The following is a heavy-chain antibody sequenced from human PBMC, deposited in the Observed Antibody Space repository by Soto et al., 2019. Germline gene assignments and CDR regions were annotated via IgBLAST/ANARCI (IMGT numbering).Heavy chain of an antibody. Sequence: EVQLLESGGGLVQPGGSLRLSCAASGFTFSSYAMNWLRLAPGKGLEWVSAISARGGSTYYADSVKGRFTISRDKSKNTLYLQMNSLRAEDTAVYYCATGVEVPAAPFSYWGQGTLVTVSS. V-gene: IGHV3-23*01. CDR3: ATGVEVPAAPFSY. CDR2: ISARGGST. CDR1: GFTFSSYA. D-gene: IGHD2-2*01. J-gene: IGHJ4*02.